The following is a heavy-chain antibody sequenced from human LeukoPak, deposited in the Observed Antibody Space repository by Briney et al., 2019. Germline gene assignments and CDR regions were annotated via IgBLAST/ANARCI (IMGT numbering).Heavy chain of an antibody. J-gene: IGHJ4*02. Sequence: GGSLRLSCSGSGFTFSNYWMGWVRQAPGKGLEWVANIKQDGSDKYYVDSVKGRFTISRDNAKNSLYLQMNSLRAEDTAVYSCARVPYCSSTSCYAIFDYWGQGTLVTVSS. V-gene: IGHV3-7*05. CDR2: IKQDGSDK. CDR1: GFTFSNYW. D-gene: IGHD2-2*01. CDR3: ARVPYCSSTSCYAIFDY.